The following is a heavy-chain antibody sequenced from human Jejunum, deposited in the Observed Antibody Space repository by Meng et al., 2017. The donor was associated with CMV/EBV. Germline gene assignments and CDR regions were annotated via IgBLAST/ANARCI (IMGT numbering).Heavy chain of an antibody. CDR1: VFTFRDPG. CDR2: IRFDGISE. D-gene: IGHD1-26*01. V-gene: IGHV3-30*02. CDR3: ARDSELCFDY. Sequence: LSCSASVFTFRDPGMHWGRQAPGKGLEWVAFIRFDGISEYYADSVRGRFTISRDNSKNTLNLQMNSLRAEDTAVYYCARDSELCFDYWGQGTLVTVSS. J-gene: IGHJ4*02.